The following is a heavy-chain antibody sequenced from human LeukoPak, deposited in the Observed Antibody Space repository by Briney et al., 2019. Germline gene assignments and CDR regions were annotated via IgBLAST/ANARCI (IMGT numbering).Heavy chain of an antibody. Sequence: KPSETLSLTCTVSGGSISSYYWSWIRQPPGKGLEWIGYIYYSGSTNYNPSPKSRVTISVDTSKNQFSLKLSSVTAADTAVYYCARDSDSYGVKFDYWGQGTLVTVSS. V-gene: IGHV4-59*01. CDR1: GGSISSYY. CDR2: IYYSGST. D-gene: IGHD5-18*01. CDR3: ARDSDSYGVKFDY. J-gene: IGHJ4*02.